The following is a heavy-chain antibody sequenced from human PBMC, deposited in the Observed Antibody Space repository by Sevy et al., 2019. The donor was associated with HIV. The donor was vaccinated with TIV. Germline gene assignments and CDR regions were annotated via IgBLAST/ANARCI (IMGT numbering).Heavy chain of an antibody. D-gene: IGHD4-17*01. V-gene: IGHV3-30-3*01. Sequence: GGSLRLSCAASGFTFSSYAMHWVRQAPGKGLEWVAVISYDGSNKYYAHSVKGRFTISRDNPKNTLYLQMNSLRAEDTAVYYCARDYGGNSDAFDYWGQGTLVTVSS. CDR1: GFTFSSYA. CDR3: ARDYGGNSDAFDY. J-gene: IGHJ4*02. CDR2: ISYDGSNK.